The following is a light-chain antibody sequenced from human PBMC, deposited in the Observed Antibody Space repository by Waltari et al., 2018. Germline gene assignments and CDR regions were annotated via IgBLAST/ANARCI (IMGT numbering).Light chain of an antibody. CDR2: DAS. Sequence: EIALTQSPATLSLSPGERATLSCRASQRVSSYLAWYQQKPGQAPRLLIYDASNRATGSPARFSGSGSATDFTLTISSLVPEDFAVYYCQQRSNWPPTFGQGTKVEIK. CDR1: QRVSSY. CDR3: QQRSNWPPT. J-gene: IGKJ1*01. V-gene: IGKV3-11*01.